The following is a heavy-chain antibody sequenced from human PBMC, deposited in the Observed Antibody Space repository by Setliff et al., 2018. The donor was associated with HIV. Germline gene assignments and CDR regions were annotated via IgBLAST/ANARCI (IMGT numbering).Heavy chain of an antibody. CDR3: ANGFHYGYLFDY. Sequence: GSLRLSCAASGFTFSSYWMSWVRQAPGKGLEWVANIKQDGREKYYVDSVKGRFTISRDNAKNSLYLQMNSLRAEDTAVYYCANGFHYGYLFDYWGQGTLVTVSS. J-gene: IGHJ4*02. V-gene: IGHV3-7*03. D-gene: IGHD3-16*01. CDR2: IKQDGREK. CDR1: GFTFSSYW.